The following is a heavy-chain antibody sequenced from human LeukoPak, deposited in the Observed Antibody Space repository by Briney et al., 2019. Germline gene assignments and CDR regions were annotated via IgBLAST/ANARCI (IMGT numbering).Heavy chain of an antibody. V-gene: IGHV1-69-2*01. J-gene: IGHJ4*02. CDR3: ATVVVGAHPVSFDY. Sequence: VKVSCKASGYTFTDYYMHWVQQAPGKGLEWMGRVDPEDGETIYAEKFQGRVTITADTSTDTAYMELSSLRSEDTAVYYCATVVVGAHPVSFDYWGQGTLVTVSS. CDR2: VDPEDGET. D-gene: IGHD1-26*01. CDR1: GYTFTDYY.